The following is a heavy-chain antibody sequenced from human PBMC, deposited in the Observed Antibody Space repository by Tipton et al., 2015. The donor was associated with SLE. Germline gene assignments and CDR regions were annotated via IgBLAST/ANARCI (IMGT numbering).Heavy chain of an antibody. D-gene: IGHD6-13*01. J-gene: IGHJ6*02. CDR1: GGSFSGYY. CDR3: ARGLSGYSSSWFYYYYGMDV. CDR2: INHSGST. Sequence: TLSLTCAVYGGSFSGYYWTWIRQSPGKGLEWIGEINHSGSTNYNPSLKSRVTISLDTSKNQFSLRLSSVTAADTAVYYCARGLSGYSSSWFYYYYGMDVWGQGTTVTVSS. V-gene: IGHV4-34*01.